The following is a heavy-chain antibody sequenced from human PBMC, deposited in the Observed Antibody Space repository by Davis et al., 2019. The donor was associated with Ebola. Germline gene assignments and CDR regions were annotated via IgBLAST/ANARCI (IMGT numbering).Heavy chain of an antibody. V-gene: IGHV1-18*01. CDR1: GYTFTSYG. CDR3: ARGEDSSSVFYYGMDV. CDR2: ISAYNGNT. D-gene: IGHD6-6*01. Sequence: ASVKVSCKASGYTFTSYGISWVRQAPGQGLEWMGWISAYNGNTNYAQKLQGRVTMTTDTSTSTAYMELRSLRSDDTAVYYCARGEDSSSVFYYGMDVWGQGTTVTVSS. J-gene: IGHJ6*02.